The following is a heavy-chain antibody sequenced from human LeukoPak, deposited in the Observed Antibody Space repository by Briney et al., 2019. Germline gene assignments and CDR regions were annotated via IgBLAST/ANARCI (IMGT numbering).Heavy chain of an antibody. CDR3: ARETVAGTYYFDY. Sequence: SETLSLTCAVYGGSFSGYYWSWIRQPPGKGLEWIGEINHSGSTNYNPSLKSRVTISVDTSKNQFSPKLSSVTAADTAVYYCARETVAGTYYFDYWGQGTLVTVSS. J-gene: IGHJ4*02. CDR2: INHSGST. CDR1: GGSFSGYY. D-gene: IGHD6-19*01. V-gene: IGHV4-34*01.